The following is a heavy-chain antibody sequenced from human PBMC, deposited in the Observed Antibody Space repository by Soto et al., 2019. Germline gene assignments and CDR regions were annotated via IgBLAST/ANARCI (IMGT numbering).Heavy chain of an antibody. V-gene: IGHV3-21*06. J-gene: IGHJ4*02. CDR2: ISSSGGYI. Sequence: GGSLRLSCAASGFTFSYYNMNWVRQAPGKGLEWVSFISSSGGYIYYADSVRGRFTISRDNANNSLYLQMSSLRAEDTAVYYWARELPGCSSTSCYRSHFDNWGQGTMVTVSS. D-gene: IGHD2-2*01. CDR1: GFTFSYYN. CDR3: ARELPGCSSTSCYRSHFDN.